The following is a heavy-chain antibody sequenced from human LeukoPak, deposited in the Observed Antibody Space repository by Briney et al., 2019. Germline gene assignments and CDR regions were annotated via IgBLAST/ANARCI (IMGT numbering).Heavy chain of an antibody. V-gene: IGHV3-15*01. D-gene: IGHD3-10*01. Sequence: GGSLRLSCVASGFTFSNAWMSWVRQAPGKGLEWVGRFKSKTDGGTTNYAAPVKGRFTVSRDDSENTLYLQMTSLKTEDTAVYYCTTDAESRKYYFDYWDQGTPVTVSS. CDR1: GFTFSNAW. CDR3: TTDAESRKYYFDY. J-gene: IGHJ4*02. CDR2: FKSKTDGGTT.